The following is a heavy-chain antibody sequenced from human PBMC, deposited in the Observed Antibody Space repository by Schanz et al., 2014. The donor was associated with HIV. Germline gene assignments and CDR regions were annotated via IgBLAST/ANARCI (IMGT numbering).Heavy chain of an antibody. V-gene: IGHV3-23*01. CDR1: GFTFSNYA. D-gene: IGHD6-6*01. CDR2: ISRSGGST. Sequence: EVQLLESGGGLVQPGGSLRLSCEASGFTFSNYAMSWVRQAPGEGLEWVSAISRSGGSTFYSDSVKGRFTISRDNAKNSLYMQMNSLRGDDTALYYCAKAYSTSRPYSMDIWGQGTTVTVSS. J-gene: IGHJ6*02. CDR3: AKAYSTSRPYSMDI.